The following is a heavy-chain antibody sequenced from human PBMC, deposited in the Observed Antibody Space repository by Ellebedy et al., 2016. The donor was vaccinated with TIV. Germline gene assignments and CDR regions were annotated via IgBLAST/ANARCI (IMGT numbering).Heavy chain of an antibody. D-gene: IGHD4-17*01. CDR3: ARAIYGASYL. J-gene: IGHJ2*01. CDR2: INEDGTKK. V-gene: IGHV3-7*01. CDR1: TFSFRSYW. Sequence: GGSLRLSCAASTFSFRSYWMTWVRQAPGKGLEWVANINEDGTKKHYVDSVRGRFTISRDYAGNSLFLQMNSLGAEDTAVYYCARAIYGASYLWGRGTLVTVSS.